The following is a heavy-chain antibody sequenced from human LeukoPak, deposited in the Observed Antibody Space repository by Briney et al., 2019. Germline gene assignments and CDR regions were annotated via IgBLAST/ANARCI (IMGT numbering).Heavy chain of an antibody. Sequence: PSETLSLTCAVYGGSFSGYYWSWIRQPPGKRREWIGEINHSGSTNYNPSLKSRVTISVDTSKNQFSLKLSSVTAPDTAVYDSALYQPLLLRAFDIWCQGTMVTVSS. D-gene: IGHD2-21*02. CDR3: ALYQPLLLRAFDI. CDR1: GGSFSGYY. CDR2: INHSGST. J-gene: IGHJ3*02. V-gene: IGHV4-34*01.